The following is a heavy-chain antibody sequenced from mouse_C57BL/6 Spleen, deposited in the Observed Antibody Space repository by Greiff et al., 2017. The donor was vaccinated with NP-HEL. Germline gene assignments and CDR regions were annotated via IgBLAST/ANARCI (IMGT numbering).Heavy chain of an antibody. V-gene: IGHV6-3*01. Sequence: EVQRVESGGGLVQPGGSMKLSCVASGFTFSNYWMNWVRQSPEKGLEWVAQIRLKSDNYATHYAESVKGRFTISRDDSKSSVYLQMNNLRAEDTGIYYCTSYYSNYFWFAYWGQGTLVTVSA. CDR2: IRLKSDNYAT. CDR3: TSYYSNYFWFAY. CDR1: GFTFSNYW. D-gene: IGHD2-5*01. J-gene: IGHJ3*01.